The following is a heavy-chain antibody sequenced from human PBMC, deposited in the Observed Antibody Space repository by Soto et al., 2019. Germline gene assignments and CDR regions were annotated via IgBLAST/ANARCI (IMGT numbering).Heavy chain of an antibody. Sequence: EVLLLESRGGLVQPGGSLRLSCAASGFTFSSYAMSWVRQAPGKGLEWVSVISGSGGSTYYADSVKGRFTISRDNFKKTLDLQMNSLRSEGRAVYYCVKRGAGGWFDPWGERTLGTVSA. CDR1: GFTFSSYA. J-gene: IGHJ5*02. CDR3: VKRGAGGWFDP. D-gene: IGHD3-10*01. V-gene: IGHV3-23*01. CDR2: ISGSGGST.